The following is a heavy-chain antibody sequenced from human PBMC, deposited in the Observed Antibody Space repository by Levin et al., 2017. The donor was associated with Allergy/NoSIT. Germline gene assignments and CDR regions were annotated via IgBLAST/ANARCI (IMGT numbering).Heavy chain of an antibody. Sequence: GESLKISCAASGFTFSSYGMHWVRQAPGKGLEWVAVIWYDGSNKYYADSVKGRFTISRDNSKNTLYLQMNSLRAEDTAVYYCARGPYYDFWSGYYGDFDYWGQGTLVTVSS. J-gene: IGHJ4*02. V-gene: IGHV3-33*01. CDR1: GFTFSSYG. D-gene: IGHD3-3*01. CDR2: IWYDGSNK. CDR3: ARGPYYDFWSGYYGDFDY.